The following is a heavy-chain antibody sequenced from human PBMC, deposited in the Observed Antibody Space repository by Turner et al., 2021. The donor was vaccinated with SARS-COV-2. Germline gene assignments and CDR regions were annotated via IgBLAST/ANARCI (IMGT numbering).Heavy chain of an antibody. V-gene: IGHV3-7*01. Sequence: EVQLVESGGGLVKPGGSLRLSCAASGFTFSSYWMSWVRQAPGKGLEWVANIKQDGSEKYYVDSVKGRFTISRDNAKNSLYLQMNSLRAEDTAVYYCARDSSSWNSNWFDPWGQGTLVTVSS. CDR3: ARDSSSWNSNWFDP. D-gene: IGHD6-13*01. CDR2: IKQDGSEK. J-gene: IGHJ5*02. CDR1: GFTFSSYW.